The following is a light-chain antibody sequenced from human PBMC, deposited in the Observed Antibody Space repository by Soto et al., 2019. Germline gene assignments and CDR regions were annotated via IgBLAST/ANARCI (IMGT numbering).Light chain of an antibody. CDR3: HQSDSTPLP. CDR2: TAS. Sequence: DIQMTQSPSSLSASVGDRVIITCRASQSISTYLTWYQHKQGKAPKLLIYTASSLQSGVPSRFSGSGSGTEFALTISSLQPEDFATYYCHQSDSTPLPFGGGTKVEIK. CDR1: QSISTY. J-gene: IGKJ4*01. V-gene: IGKV1-39*01.